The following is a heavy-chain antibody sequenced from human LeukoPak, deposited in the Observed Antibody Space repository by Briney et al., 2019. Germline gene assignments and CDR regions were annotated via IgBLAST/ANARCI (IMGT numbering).Heavy chain of an antibody. CDR3: AKTPTQWFGELLWFDY. Sequence: GASVKVSCKASGYTFTGYYMRWVRQAPGQGLEWMGWINPNSGGTNYAQKFQGRVTMTRDTSISTAYMELSRLRSDDTAVYYCAKTPTQWFGELLWFDYWGQRTLVTVSS. D-gene: IGHD3-10*01. J-gene: IGHJ4*02. CDR2: INPNSGGT. V-gene: IGHV1-2*02. CDR1: GYTFTGYY.